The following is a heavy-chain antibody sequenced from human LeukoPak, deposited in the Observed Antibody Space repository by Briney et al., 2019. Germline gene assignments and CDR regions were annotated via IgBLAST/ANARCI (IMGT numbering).Heavy chain of an antibody. J-gene: IGHJ4*02. CDR2: ISYDESYR. CDR3: ARVQWELLYPDY. Sequence: GGPLRLSCAASGFTFSSYAMHWVRQAPGKGLEWVALISYDESYRYYAESVKGRFTISRDNSKNTLYLQMNSLRADDTAVYYCARVQWELLYPDYWGQGTLVTVSS. CDR1: GFTFSSYA. D-gene: IGHD1-26*01. V-gene: IGHV3-30-3*01.